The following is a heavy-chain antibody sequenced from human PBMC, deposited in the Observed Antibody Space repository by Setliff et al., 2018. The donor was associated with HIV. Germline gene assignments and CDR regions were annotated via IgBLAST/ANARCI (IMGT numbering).Heavy chain of an antibody. J-gene: IGHJ4*02. CDR3: ARDRMPMASWVPDK. CDR1: GGSISSGEYY. Sequence: PSETLSLTCTVSGGSISSGEYYWNWIRQPPGRGLEWLGLMHYSGTTYFNPSVNSRLTTSIDTSKNQFSLRLTPMTAADTAVYYCARDRMPMASWVPDKWGQGTLVTVSS. V-gene: IGHV4-30-4*01. CDR2: MHYSGTT. D-gene: IGHD2-2*01.